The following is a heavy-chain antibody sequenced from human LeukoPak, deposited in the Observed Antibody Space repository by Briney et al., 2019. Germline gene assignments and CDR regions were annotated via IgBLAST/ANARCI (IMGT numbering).Heavy chain of an antibody. CDR2: INHTGST. V-gene: IGHV4-34*01. CDR1: GGSFSGYY. J-gene: IGHJ4*02. D-gene: IGHD3-22*01. CDR3: ARGYDSSGYRLFDY. Sequence: SETLSLTCGVYGGSFSGYYWSWIRQPPGKGLEWIGEINHTGSTNYNPSLKSRVIISVDTSKNQFSLKQSSVTAADTAVYYCARGYDSSGYRLFDYWGQGTLVTVSS.